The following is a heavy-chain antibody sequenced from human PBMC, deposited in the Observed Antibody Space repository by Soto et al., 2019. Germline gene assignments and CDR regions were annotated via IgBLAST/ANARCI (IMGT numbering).Heavy chain of an antibody. D-gene: IGHD2-2*01. V-gene: IGHV3-48*02. CDR3: ARSPSVVVVPAAILPSGQYYSYGMDV. CDR2: IGSSSSTK. J-gene: IGHJ6*02. CDR1: GFTFSSYG. Sequence: PGGSLRLSCAASGFTFSSYGMNWVRRAPGKGLEWVSNIGSSSSTKHYADSVKGRFTISRDNAKNSLYLQMNSLRDEDTAVYYCARSPSVVVVPAAILPSGQYYSYGMDVWGQGTTVTVSS.